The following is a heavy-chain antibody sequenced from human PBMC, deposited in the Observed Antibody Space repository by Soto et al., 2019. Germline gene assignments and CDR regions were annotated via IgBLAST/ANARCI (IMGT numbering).Heavy chain of an antibody. CDR2: VSYDGSHE. J-gene: IGHJ4*02. D-gene: IGHD4-17*01. Sequence: QVQLVESGGGVVQPGTSLRLSCAASGFTFSSYAMHWGRQAPGKGLEWVAVVSYDGSHEFYADFVEGRFTIARDNSKDTLYLQMNSLRAEDTAVYYCAKDVNDPHNYGDYNFHYWGQGTLVTVSS. CDR3: AKDVNDPHNYGDYNFHY. CDR1: GFTFSSYA. V-gene: IGHV3-30*18.